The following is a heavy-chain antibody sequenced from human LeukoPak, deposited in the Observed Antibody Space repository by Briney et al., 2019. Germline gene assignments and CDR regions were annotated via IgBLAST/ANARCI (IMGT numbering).Heavy chain of an antibody. V-gene: IGHV3-7*05. D-gene: IGHD4-17*01. J-gene: IGHJ4*02. CDR2: IKDDGSEK. Sequence: GGSLRLSCAAYGFTFSTYWMSWVRQAPGKGLEWVANIKDDGSEKYYVDSVKGRFTISTDNAKNPLYLQMNSLRAEDTAVYYCARGSGLTTVTTYWDHWGQGTLVTVSS. CDR1: GFTFSTYW. CDR3: ARGSGLTTVTTYWDH.